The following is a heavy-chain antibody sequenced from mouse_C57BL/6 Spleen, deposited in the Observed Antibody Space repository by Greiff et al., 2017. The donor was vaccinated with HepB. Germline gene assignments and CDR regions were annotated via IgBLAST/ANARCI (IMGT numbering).Heavy chain of an antibody. D-gene: IGHD2-5*01. J-gene: IGHJ4*01. CDR2: IDPSDSYT. Sequence: VQLQQPGAELVRPGTSVKLSCKASGYTFTSYWMHWVKQRPGQGLEWIGVIDPSDSYTNYNQKFKGKATLTVDTSSSTAYMPLSSLTSEDSAVYYCARREYYSNSYAMDYWGQGTSVTVSS. V-gene: IGHV1-59*01. CDR3: ARREYYSNSYAMDY. CDR1: GYTFTSYW.